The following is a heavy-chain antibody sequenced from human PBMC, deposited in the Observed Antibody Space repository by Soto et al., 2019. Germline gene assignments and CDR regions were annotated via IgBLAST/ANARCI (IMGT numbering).Heavy chain of an antibody. CDR1: GFTFSSYS. CDR3: AKDLSGIAAAESCY. J-gene: IGHJ4*02. D-gene: IGHD6-13*01. V-gene: IGHV3-48*01. Sequence: EVQLVESGGGLVQPGGSLRLSCAASGFTFSSYSMNWVRQAPGKGLEWVSYISSSSSTIYYADSVKGRFTISRDNAKNSLYLQMNSLRAEDTAVYYCAKDLSGIAAAESCYWGQGTLVTVSS. CDR2: ISSSSSTI.